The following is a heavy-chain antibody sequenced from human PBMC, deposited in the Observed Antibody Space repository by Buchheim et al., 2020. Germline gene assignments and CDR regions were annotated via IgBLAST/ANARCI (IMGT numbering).Heavy chain of an antibody. CDR2: IDPSDSYT. V-gene: IGHV5-10-1*01. CDR3: AVEKMATIFDDY. J-gene: IGHJ4*02. CDR1: GYSFTSYW. Sequence: EVQLVQSGAEVKKPGESLRISCKGSGYSFTSYWISWVRQMPGKGLEWMGRIDPSDSYTNYSPSFQGHLTIPADKSLTTAYPQWSSLKASDTAMYYCAVEKMATIFDDYWGQGTL. D-gene: IGHD5-24*01.